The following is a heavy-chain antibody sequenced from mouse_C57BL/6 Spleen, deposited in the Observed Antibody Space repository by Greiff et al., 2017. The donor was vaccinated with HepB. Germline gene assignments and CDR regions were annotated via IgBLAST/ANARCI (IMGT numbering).Heavy chain of an antibody. Sequence: QVQLQQSGPGLVAPSQSLSITCTVSGFSFTSYGVDWVRQSPGKGLEWLGVIWGVGSTNYNSALKSRLSISKDNSKSQVFLKMNSLQTDDTAMYYCASRGYDYDVWFAYWGQGTLVTVSA. CDR2: IWGVGST. V-gene: IGHV2-6*01. D-gene: IGHD2-4*01. CDR1: GFSFTSYG. CDR3: ASRGYDYDVWFAY. J-gene: IGHJ3*01.